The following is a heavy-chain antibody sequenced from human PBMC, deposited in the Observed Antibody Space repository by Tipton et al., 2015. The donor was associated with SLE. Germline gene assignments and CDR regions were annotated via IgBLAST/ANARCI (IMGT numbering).Heavy chain of an antibody. D-gene: IGHD3-16*01. CDR1: GGPISSNNFF. Sequence: TLSLTCTVYGGPISSNNFFWSWLRQHPGKGLEWIGYIYYSGSAFYNPSLKSRLSISVDTSKNQFSLNLSYVTAADTAVHYCARGTTNVSPWGQGPVVAVSS. CDR2: IYYSGSA. V-gene: IGHV4-31*03. J-gene: IGHJ5*02. CDR3: ARGTTNVSP.